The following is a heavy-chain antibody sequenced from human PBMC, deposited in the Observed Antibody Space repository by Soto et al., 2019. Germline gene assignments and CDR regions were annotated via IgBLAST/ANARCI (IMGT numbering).Heavy chain of an antibody. CDR3: ARDRGYSGYGDNWFDP. CDR2: INAGNGNT. CDR1: GYTFTSYA. V-gene: IGHV1-3*01. J-gene: IGHJ5*02. Sequence: QVQLVQSGAEVKKPGASVKVSCKASGYTFTSYAMHWVRQAPGQRLEWMGWINAGNGNTKYSQKFQGRVTINRDTSASTAYMELSSLRAEDTAVYYCARDRGYSGYGDNWFDPWGQGTLVTVSS. D-gene: IGHD5-12*01.